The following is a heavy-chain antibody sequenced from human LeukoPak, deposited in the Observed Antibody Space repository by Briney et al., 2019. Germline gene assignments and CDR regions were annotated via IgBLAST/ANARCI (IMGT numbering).Heavy chain of an antibody. Sequence: PGGSLRLSCAASGFTFSDYYMSWIRQAPGKGLEWVSYISSSGTTIYYADSVKGRFTISRDNAKNSLYLQMNSLRAEDTAVYYCARTWIQLRTGSVDYWGQGTLVTVSS. CDR2: ISSSGTTI. CDR3: ARTWIQLRTGSVDY. D-gene: IGHD5-18*01. CDR1: GFTFSDYY. J-gene: IGHJ4*02. V-gene: IGHV3-11*04.